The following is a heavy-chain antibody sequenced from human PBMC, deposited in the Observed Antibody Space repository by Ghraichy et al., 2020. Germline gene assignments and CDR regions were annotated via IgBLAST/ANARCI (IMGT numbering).Heavy chain of an antibody. J-gene: IGHJ6*02. CDR1: GFTFSSYA. D-gene: IGHD5-18*01. CDR3: ARYGDGGPPLYYYGMDV. Sequence: GGSLRLSCAASGFTFSSYAMHWVRQAPGKGLEWVAVISYDGSNKYHADSVKGRFTISRDNSKNTLYLQMNSLRAEDTAVYYCARYGDGGPPLYYYGMDVWGQGTTVTVSS. V-gene: IGHV3-30-3*01. CDR2: ISYDGSNK.